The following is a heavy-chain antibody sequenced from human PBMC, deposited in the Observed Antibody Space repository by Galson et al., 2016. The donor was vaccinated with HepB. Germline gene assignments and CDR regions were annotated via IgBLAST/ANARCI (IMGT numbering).Heavy chain of an antibody. V-gene: IGHV3-7*01. J-gene: IGHJ3*01. Sequence: SLRLSCAASGFSVNNFWMSWVRQAPGKGLEWVASINQDASGKYYVDSVKGRFSISRDNVKNTLWLQMSGLRVDDTSMYYCASGYTSGVWGQGTMVTVSS. CDR3: ASGYTSGV. D-gene: IGHD6-19*01. CDR1: GFSVNNFW. CDR2: INQDASGK.